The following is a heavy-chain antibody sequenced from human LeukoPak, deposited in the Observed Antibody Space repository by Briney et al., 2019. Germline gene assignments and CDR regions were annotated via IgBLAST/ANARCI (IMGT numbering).Heavy chain of an antibody. CDR1: GGSFSGYY. J-gene: IGHJ4*02. V-gene: IGHV4-34*01. Sequence: SETLSLTCAVYGGSFSGYYWSWVRQPPGKGLEWIGEINHSGSTNYNPSLKSRVTISVDTSKNQFSLKLSSVTAADTAVYYCATGGYSYGLDYWGQGTLVTVSS. CDR3: ATGGYSYGLDY. CDR2: INHSGST. D-gene: IGHD5-18*01.